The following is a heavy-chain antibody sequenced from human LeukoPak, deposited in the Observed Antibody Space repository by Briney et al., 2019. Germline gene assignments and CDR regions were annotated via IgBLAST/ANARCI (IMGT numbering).Heavy chain of an antibody. Sequence: PGGSLRLSCAASGFTFSSYSMNWVRQAPGKGLEWVSSISSSSSYIYYADSVKGRFAISRDNAKNSLYLQMNSLRAEDTAVYYCARSLSALGYFDYWGQGTLVTVSS. V-gene: IGHV3-21*01. CDR1: GFTFSSYS. CDR3: ARSLSALGYFDY. CDR2: ISSSSSYI. J-gene: IGHJ4*02.